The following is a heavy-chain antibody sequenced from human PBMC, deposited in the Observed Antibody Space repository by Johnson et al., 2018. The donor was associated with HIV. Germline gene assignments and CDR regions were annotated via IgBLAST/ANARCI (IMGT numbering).Heavy chain of an antibody. CDR2: IKWKGGST. CDR1: GFTFDDYG. D-gene: IGHD1-1*01. Sequence: VQLVASGGGVVRPGGSLRLSCAASGFTFDDYGMSWVRQAPGKGLEWVSAIKWKGGSTDYADSVKGRFTISRDNAKKSLYLQMNSLRAEDTALYYCARVNSAAAFDIWGQGTMVTVSS. J-gene: IGHJ3*02. V-gene: IGHV3-20*04. CDR3: ARVNSAAAFDI.